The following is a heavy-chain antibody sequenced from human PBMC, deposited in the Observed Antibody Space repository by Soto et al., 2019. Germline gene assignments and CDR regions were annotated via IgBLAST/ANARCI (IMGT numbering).Heavy chain of an antibody. Sequence: GGSLRLSCAASGFTFSSYAMSWVRQAPGKGLEWVSAISGSGGSTYYADSVKGRFTISRDNSKNTPYLQMNSLRAEDTAVYYCTKDLSLVGATHFDYWGQGTLVTVSS. CDR3: TKDLSLVGATHFDY. D-gene: IGHD1-26*01. CDR2: ISGSGGST. V-gene: IGHV3-23*01. J-gene: IGHJ4*02. CDR1: GFTFSSYA.